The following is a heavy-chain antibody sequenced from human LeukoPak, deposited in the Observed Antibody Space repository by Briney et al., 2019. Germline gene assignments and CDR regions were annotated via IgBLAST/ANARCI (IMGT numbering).Heavy chain of an antibody. D-gene: IGHD6-6*01. J-gene: IGHJ4*02. CDR2: ISAYNGNT. CDR1: GYTFTSYG. CDR3: ARDPTPVVYSSSSGRKFDY. V-gene: IGHV1-18*01. Sequence: ASVKVSCKASGYTFTSYGISWVRQAPGQGLEWMGWISAYNGNTNYAQKLQGRVTMTTDTSTSTAYMELRSLRSDDTAVYYCARDPTPVVYSSSSGRKFDYWGQGTLVTVSS.